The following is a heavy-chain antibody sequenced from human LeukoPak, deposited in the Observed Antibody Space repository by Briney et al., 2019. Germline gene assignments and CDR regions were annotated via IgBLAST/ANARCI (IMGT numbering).Heavy chain of an antibody. CDR1: GDSISSSEW. CDR3: ARRIGEKPY. J-gene: IGHJ4*02. CDR2: IHHSGSP. Sequence: SGTLSLTCTVSGDSISSSEWFTWVRQPPGKGLEWIGEIHHSGSPNYNPSLKSRVTIEIDKSNNQFYLKLTSVTAADTAVYYCARRIGEKPYWGQGVLVTVSS. V-gene: IGHV4-4*02. D-gene: IGHD3-10*01.